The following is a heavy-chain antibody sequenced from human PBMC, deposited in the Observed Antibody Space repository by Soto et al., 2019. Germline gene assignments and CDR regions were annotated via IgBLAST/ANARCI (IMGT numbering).Heavy chain of an antibody. D-gene: IGHD2-15*01. CDR2: INHTGDT. J-gene: IGHJ4*02. Sequence: SETLSLTCAVSGGSFSGYYWSWVRQTPGKGLEWIGDINHTGDTNYNPSLKSRVMISVDTAKTQFSLNVTSVTAADTAVHYCAREVGYYSAARRNLYFDYWGPGTLVTVSS. CDR3: AREVGYYSAARRNLYFDY. V-gene: IGHV4-34*01. CDR1: GGSFSGYY.